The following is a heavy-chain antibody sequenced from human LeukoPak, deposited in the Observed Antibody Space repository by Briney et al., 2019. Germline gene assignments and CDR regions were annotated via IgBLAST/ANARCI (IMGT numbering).Heavy chain of an antibody. V-gene: IGHV4-34*01. Sequence: ETLSLTCAVYGGSFSGYYWSWIRQPPGKGLEWIGEINHSGSTNYNPSLKSRVTISVDTSKNQFSLKLSSVTAADTAVYYCARVYSSSWYLDYWGQGTLVTVSS. CDR3: ARVYSSSWYLDY. CDR2: INHSGST. CDR1: GGSFSGYY. D-gene: IGHD6-13*01. J-gene: IGHJ4*02.